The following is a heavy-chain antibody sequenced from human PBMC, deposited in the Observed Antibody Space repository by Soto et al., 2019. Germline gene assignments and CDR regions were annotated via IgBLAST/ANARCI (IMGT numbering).Heavy chain of an antibody. D-gene: IGHD3-16*01. CDR2: ITVGSSHI. CDR1: GFRFSAYN. Sequence: PVGSLRLSCTASGFRFSAYNINWVRQTQGKGLEWVSSITVGSSHIYQPNSMKGRFTISRDDAKNSVYLQIDSLRDEDTALYYCSRSPEVGVRGAYWGQGTLVTVSS. J-gene: IGHJ4*02. V-gene: IGHV3-21*01. CDR3: SRSPEVGVRGAY.